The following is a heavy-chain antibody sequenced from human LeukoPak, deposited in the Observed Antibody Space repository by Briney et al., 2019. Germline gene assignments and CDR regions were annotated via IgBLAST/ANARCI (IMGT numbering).Heavy chain of an antibody. CDR2: IRQDGDTK. Sequence: GGSLRLSCAASGFTFSSYTMTWVRQAPGKGLEWVANIRQDGDTKYYVDSVKGRFTISRDNAMNSLYLQMNSLRAEDTAIYYCARSLPYGTTWYGRSDFWGQGTLVTVSS. V-gene: IGHV3-7*03. CDR3: ARSLPYGTTWYGRSDF. CDR1: GFTFSSYT. J-gene: IGHJ4*02. D-gene: IGHD6-13*01.